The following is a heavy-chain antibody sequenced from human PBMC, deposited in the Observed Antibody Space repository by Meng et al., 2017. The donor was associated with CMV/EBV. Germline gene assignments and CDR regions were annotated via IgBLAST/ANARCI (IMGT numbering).Heavy chain of an antibody. CDR3: AKDITIFGVFISYYGMDV. J-gene: IGHJ6*02. CDR1: GFTFDDYS. D-gene: IGHD3-3*01. CDR2: ISWNSGSI. V-gene: IGHV3-9*01. Sequence: SLKISCAASGFTFDDYSMHWVRQAPGKGLGWVSGISWNSGSIGYADSVRGRFTISRDNAKDSLYLQMNSLRAEDTALYYCAKDITIFGVFISYYGMDVWGQGTTVTVSS.